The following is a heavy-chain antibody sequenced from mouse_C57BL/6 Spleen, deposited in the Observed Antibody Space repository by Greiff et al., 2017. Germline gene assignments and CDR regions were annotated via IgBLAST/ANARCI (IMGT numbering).Heavy chain of an antibody. CDR1: CYSITSGYY. CDR2: ISYDGSN. Sequence: ESGPGLVKPSQSLSLTCSVTCYSITSGYYWNWIRQFLGNKLEWMGYISYDGSNNYNPTRKNRISITRDTSKNQLFLKLKSVTTEDTATYYCARAYYSNYAMDYWGQGTSVTVSS. V-gene: IGHV3-6*01. D-gene: IGHD2-12*01. J-gene: IGHJ4*01. CDR3: ARAYYSNYAMDY.